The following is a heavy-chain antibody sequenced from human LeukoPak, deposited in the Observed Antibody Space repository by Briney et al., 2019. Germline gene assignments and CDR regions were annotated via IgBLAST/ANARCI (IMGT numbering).Heavy chain of an antibody. D-gene: IGHD4-23*01. CDR1: GYTFTSYG. CDR2: ISAYNGNT. J-gene: IGHJ4*02. V-gene: IGHV1-18*01. Sequence: ASVKVSCKASGYTFTSYGISWVRQAPGQGLEWMGWISAYNGNTNYAQKLQGRVTMTTDTSTSTAYMELRSLRSDDTAVYYCARSSTVVTPMDYWGQGALVTVSS. CDR3: ARSSTVVTPMDY.